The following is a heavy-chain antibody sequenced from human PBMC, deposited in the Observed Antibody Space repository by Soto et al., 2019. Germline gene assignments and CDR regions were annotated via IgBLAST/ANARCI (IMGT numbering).Heavy chain of an antibody. CDR2: IDPSDSYT. Sequence: GESLKISCKGSGYSFTSYWISWVRQMPGKGLEWMGRIDPSDSYTNYSPSFQGHVTISADKSISTAYLQWSSLKASDTAMYYCARQGQEPVLDYYYGMDVWGQGTTVTVS. CDR3: ARQGQEPVLDYYYGMDV. CDR1: GYSFTSYW. V-gene: IGHV5-10-1*01. J-gene: IGHJ6*02. D-gene: IGHD3-3*01.